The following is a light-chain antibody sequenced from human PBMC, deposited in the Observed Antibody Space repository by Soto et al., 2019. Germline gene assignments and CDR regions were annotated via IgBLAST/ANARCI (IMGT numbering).Light chain of an antibody. CDR2: GAS. CDR3: QQYGNLPRT. Sequence: EIVMTQSPATLSVSPGERATLSCRASQSVSSSYLAWYQQKPGQAPRLLIYGASSRATGIPDRFSGSGSGTDFTLTISRLEPEDFAVYYCQQYGNLPRTFGQGTKVDIK. V-gene: IGKV3-20*01. CDR1: QSVSSSY. J-gene: IGKJ1*01.